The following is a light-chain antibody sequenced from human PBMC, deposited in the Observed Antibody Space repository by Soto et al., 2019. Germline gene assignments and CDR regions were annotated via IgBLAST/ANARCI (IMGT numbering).Light chain of an antibody. CDR2: GNN. Sequence: QSVLTQPPSVSGAPGQRVTISCTGTSSNIGAGYYVHWYQQLPGTAPKLLIYGNNNRPSGVPDRFSGSKSGTSASLAITGLQAEDEADYYGQSYDNSLSVHVVFGGGTKLTVL. CDR3: QSYDNSLSVHVV. V-gene: IGLV1-40*01. J-gene: IGLJ2*01. CDR1: SSNIGAGYY.